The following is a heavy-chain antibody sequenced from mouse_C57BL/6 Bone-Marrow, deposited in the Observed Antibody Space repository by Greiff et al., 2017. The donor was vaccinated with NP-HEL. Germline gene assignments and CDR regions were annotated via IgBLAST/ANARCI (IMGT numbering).Heavy chain of an antibody. V-gene: IGHV1-9*01. Sequence: QVQLQQSGAELMKPGASVKLSCKATGYTFTGYWIEWVKQRPGHGLEWIGEILPGSGSTNYNEKFKGKATFTADTSSNTAYMQLSSLTTEDSAIYYCARRFTTVVATNYYAMDYWGQGTSVTVSS. J-gene: IGHJ4*01. CDR3: ARRFTTVVATNYYAMDY. D-gene: IGHD1-1*01. CDR2: ILPGSGST. CDR1: GYTFTGYW.